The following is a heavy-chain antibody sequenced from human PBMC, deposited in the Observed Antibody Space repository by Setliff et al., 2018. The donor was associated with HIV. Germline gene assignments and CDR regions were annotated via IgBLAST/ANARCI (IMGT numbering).Heavy chain of an antibody. CDR3: GRAPDY. V-gene: IGHV4-59*08. Sequence: SETLSLTCTVSGGSISSYYWSWIRQPPGKGLEWIGYIYYSGSTNYNPSLKSRVSISVDTSKNQFSLKLTSVTAADTAVYYCGRAPDYWGQGTLVTVSS. CDR1: GGSISSYY. CDR2: IYYSGST. J-gene: IGHJ4*02.